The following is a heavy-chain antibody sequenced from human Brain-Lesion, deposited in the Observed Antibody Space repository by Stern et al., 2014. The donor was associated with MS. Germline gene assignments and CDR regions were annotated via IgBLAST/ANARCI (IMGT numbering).Heavy chain of an antibody. D-gene: IGHD2-2*01. J-gene: IGHJ6*02. V-gene: IGHV4-61*02. Sequence: QVQLVESGPGLVKPSQTLSLSCTVSGGSISSGGYYWSWIRQPAGKGLEWIGRIFNSGSTIHNPSLKSRVTISKNTSKNQFSHRLTSRTAADTAVYYCARGRVVPGFQYYATDVWGQGTTVIVSS. CDR3: ARGRVVPGFQYYATDV. CDR1: GGSISSGGYY. CDR2: IFNSGST.